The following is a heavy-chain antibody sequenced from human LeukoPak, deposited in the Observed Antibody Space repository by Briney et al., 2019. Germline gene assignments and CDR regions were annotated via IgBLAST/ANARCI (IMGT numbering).Heavy chain of an antibody. CDR2: IYYSGST. V-gene: IGHV4-31*03. Sequence: PSQALSLTCTVSGGSISSGGYYWSWIRQHPGEGLEWIGYIYYSGSTYYNPSLKSRVTISVDTSKNQFSLKLSSVTAADTAVYYCARSGPGQLVLDGWFDPWGQGTLVTVSS. J-gene: IGHJ5*02. CDR1: GGSISSGGYY. CDR3: ARSGPGQLVLDGWFDP. D-gene: IGHD6-6*01.